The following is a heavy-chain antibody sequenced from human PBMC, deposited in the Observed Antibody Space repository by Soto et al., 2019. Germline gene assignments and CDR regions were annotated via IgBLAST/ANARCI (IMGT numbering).Heavy chain of an antibody. CDR2: IKSKADGGTT. D-gene: IGHD3-10*01. CDR3: TRDRGYYFGSGNDY. CDR1: GFTFTNAW. V-gene: IGHV3-15*01. Sequence: EVQLVESGGGLVKPGGSLRLSCAASGFTFTNAWMSWVRQAPGKGLEWVGHIKSKADGGTTDYAAPVKGRFTISRDDSKNTLYLQVNSLITEETAVYYCTRDRGYYFGSGNDYWGQGTLVTVSS. J-gene: IGHJ4*02.